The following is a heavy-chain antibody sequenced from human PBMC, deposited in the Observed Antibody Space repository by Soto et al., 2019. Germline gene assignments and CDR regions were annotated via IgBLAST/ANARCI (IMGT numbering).Heavy chain of an antibody. V-gene: IGHV1-46*03. CDR1: GYTFTSYY. CDR2: ISPSSGGT. J-gene: IGHJ3*01. D-gene: IGHD6-13*01. CDR3: TRSIITTAGTDAFDL. Sequence: QVQLVQSGAEVKKPGASVRVSCKASGYTFTSYYIHWVRQAPGQGPEWIGMISPSSGGTDYAQKFQGRVTMTRDTSTSTVYMELSSLRSEDTAVYFCTRSIITTAGTDAFDLWGQGTLVTVSS.